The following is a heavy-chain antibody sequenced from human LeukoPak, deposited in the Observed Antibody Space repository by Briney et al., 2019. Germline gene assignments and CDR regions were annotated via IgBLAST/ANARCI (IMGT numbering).Heavy chain of an antibody. CDR2: INSDGSST. Sequence: GGSLRLSCAASGLTLSSYWMHWVRQAPGKRLGWVSRINSDGSSTRYADSVKGRFTISRDNAKNTLYLQMNSLRAEDTAVYYCAELTSMVEQYWGQGTLVTVSS. D-gene: IGHD3-10*01. CDR3: AELTSMVEQY. J-gene: IGHJ4*02. V-gene: IGHV3-74*01. CDR1: GLTLSSYW.